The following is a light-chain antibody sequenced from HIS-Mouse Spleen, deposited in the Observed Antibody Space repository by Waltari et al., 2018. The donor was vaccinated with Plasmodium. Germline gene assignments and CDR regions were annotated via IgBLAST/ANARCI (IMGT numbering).Light chain of an antibody. J-gene: IGLJ2*01. CDR2: DNN. CDR1: SSNIGNNY. V-gene: IGLV1-51*01. Sequence: QSVLTQPPSVSAAPGQKVTTSCSGSSSNIGNNYVSWYQQLPGTAPKLLIYDNNKQPSGIPDRFPGSQSGTPATLGITGLQTGDEADYYCGTWDSSLSAGVVFGGGTKLTVL. CDR3: GTWDSSLSAGVV.